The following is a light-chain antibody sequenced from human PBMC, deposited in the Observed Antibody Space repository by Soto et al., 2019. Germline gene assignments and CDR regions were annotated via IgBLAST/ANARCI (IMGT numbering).Light chain of an antibody. V-gene: IGLV2-23*02. CDR3: CSYAGASTYV. CDR2: EVI. J-gene: IGLJ1*01. Sequence: QSVLTQPASVSGSPGQSITISCTGTSSDVGSYNLVSWYQQHPGKVPKLMIYEVIERLSGVSDRFSGSKSGNTASLTISGLQAEDEADYYCCSYAGASTYVFGTGTKVTVL. CDR1: SSDVGSYNL.